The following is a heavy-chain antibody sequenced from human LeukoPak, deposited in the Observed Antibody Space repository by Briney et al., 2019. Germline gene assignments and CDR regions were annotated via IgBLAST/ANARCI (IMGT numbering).Heavy chain of an antibody. D-gene: IGHD6-19*01. V-gene: IGHV3-74*01. CDR3: ATKQWLAPPPDS. CDR2: INTDGTVT. Sequence: PGGSLRLSCAASGFTFSKYRMLWVRQAPGKGLGSVSRINTDGTVTTYADSVKGRFTVSRHNADNTMFLQMNSVRDEDTAVYYCATKQWLAPPPDSWGQGTPVTVSS. J-gene: IGHJ4*02. CDR1: GFTFSKYR.